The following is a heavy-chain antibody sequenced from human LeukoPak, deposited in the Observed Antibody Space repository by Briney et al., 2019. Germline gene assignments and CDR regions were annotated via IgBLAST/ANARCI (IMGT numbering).Heavy chain of an antibody. Sequence: SVNVSCKASGGTFSSYAISWVRQAPGQGLEWMGRIIPILGIANYAQKFQGRVTITADKSTSTAYMELSSLRSEDTAVYYCARVSDLGYCSGGSCYGLDYWGQGTLVTVSS. CDR1: GGTFSSYA. J-gene: IGHJ4*02. CDR3: ARVSDLGYCSGGSCYGLDY. D-gene: IGHD2-15*01. V-gene: IGHV1-69*04. CDR2: IIPILGIA.